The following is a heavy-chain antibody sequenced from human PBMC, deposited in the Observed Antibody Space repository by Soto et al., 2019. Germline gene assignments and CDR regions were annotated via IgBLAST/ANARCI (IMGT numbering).Heavy chain of an antibody. CDR1: GGSISSYY. Sequence: SETLSLTCTVSGGSISSYYWSWIRQPPGKGLEWIGYIYYSGSTNYNPSLKSRVTISVDTSKNQFSLKLSSVTAADTAVYYCARLRIGGAYSDTFDYWGQGTLVTVSS. CDR3: ARLRIGGAYSDTFDY. D-gene: IGHD5-12*01. CDR2: IYYSGST. J-gene: IGHJ4*02. V-gene: IGHV4-59*08.